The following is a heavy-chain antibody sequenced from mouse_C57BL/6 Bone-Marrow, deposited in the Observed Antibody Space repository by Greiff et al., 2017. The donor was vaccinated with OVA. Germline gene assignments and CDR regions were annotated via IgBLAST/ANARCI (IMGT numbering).Heavy chain of an antibody. CDR1: GYTFTSYW. J-gene: IGHJ1*03. Sequence: VQLQQPGTELVKPGASVKLSCKASGYTFTSYWMHWVKQRPGQGLEWIGNINPSNGGTNYNEKFKSKATLTVDKSSSTAYMQRSSLTSEDSAVYYCARYYGSSFHWYFDVWGTGTTVTVSS. V-gene: IGHV1-53*01. CDR3: ARYYGSSFHWYFDV. D-gene: IGHD1-1*01. CDR2: INPSNGGT.